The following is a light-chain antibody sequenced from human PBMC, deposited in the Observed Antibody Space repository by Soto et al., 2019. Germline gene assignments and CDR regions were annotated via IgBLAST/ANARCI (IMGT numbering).Light chain of an antibody. CDR1: SSDVGGYNY. Sequence: QSVLTQPPSVSAAPGQKVTISCTGTSSDVGGYNYVSWYQQHPGKAPKLMIYEVSNRPSGVSNRFSGSKSGNTASLTISGLQAEDEADYSCTSYTSSITYVFGTGTKVTVL. CDR3: TSYTSSITYV. V-gene: IGLV2-14*01. J-gene: IGLJ1*01. CDR2: EVS.